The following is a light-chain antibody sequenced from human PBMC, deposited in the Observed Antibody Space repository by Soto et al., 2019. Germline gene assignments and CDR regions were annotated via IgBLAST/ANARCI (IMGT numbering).Light chain of an antibody. Sequence: IVMAQSPATLSVSPGEGAPLSCRASQRVSSKLACYQQKPGQAPRHLIYDASTRATGGPAPFSGSGSGTNFTLTIISLQSEDFVVYYCQHHNYWPYTFGQGTKVDI. CDR2: DAS. V-gene: IGKV3-15*01. CDR3: QHHNYWPYT. CDR1: QRVSSK. J-gene: IGKJ2*01.